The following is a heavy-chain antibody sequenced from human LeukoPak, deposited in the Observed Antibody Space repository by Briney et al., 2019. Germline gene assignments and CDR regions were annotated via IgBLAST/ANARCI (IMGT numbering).Heavy chain of an antibody. J-gene: IGHJ4*02. D-gene: IGHD3-16*01. Sequence: GGSLRLSCAASGFTFSSYAMHWVRQAPGKGLEWVAVISYDGSNKYYADSVKGRFTISRDNSKNTLYLQMNSLRAEDTAVYYCARDLGAMITFGGVLAYWGQGTLVTVSS. V-gene: IGHV3-30-3*01. CDR2: ISYDGSNK. CDR3: ARDLGAMITFGGVLAY. CDR1: GFTFSSYA.